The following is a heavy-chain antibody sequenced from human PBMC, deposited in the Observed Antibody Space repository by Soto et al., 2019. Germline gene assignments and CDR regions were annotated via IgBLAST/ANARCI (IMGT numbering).Heavy chain of an antibody. Sequence: SLRLSCAAYGFTFSDYYMSWIRQAPGKGXEWVSYISSSGSTIYYADSVKGRFTISRDNAKNSLYLQMNSLRAEDTAVYYCARDDVLRYFDWLLPNCFDSRCKGTLVTVS. D-gene: IGHD3-9*01. CDR2: ISSSGSTI. CDR1: GFTFSDYY. V-gene: IGHV3-11*01. CDR3: ARDDVLRYFDWLLPNCFDS. J-gene: IGHJ5*01.